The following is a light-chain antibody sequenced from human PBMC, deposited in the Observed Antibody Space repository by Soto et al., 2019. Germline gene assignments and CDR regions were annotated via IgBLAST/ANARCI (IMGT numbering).Light chain of an antibody. CDR2: SFY. CDR3: SSWDDSLNAVV. J-gene: IGLJ2*01. V-gene: IGLV1-44*01. CDR1: SSNIGINT. Sequence: QSVLTQPPSASVTPGQRVTISCSGSSSNIGINTVNWYQQLPGTAPKLLIYSFYQRPSGVPDRFSGSKSGTSTSLAISGLKSEDEADYHCSSWDDSLNAVVFGGGTKLTVL.